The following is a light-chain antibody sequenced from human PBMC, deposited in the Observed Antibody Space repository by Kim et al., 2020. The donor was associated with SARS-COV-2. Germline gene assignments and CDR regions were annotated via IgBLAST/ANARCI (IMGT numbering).Light chain of an antibody. V-gene: IGKV3-15*01. CDR2: GAS. CDR1: QSVSSN. J-gene: IGKJ2*01. Sequence: EIVMTQSPATLSVSPGERATLSCRASQSVSSNLAWYQQKPGQAPRLLIYGASTRATGIPARFSGSGSGTEFTLTISSLQSEGFAVYYCQQYNNWPLYTFGQGTKLEI. CDR3: QQYNNWPLYT.